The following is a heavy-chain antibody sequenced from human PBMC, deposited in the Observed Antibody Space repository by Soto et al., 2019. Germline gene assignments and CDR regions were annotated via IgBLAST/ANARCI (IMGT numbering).Heavy chain of an antibody. V-gene: IGHV1-46*04. CDR3: ARDRCDTTSCYECGY. Sequence: QVQLVQSGAEVKKSGASVKVSCKASGYTFTSYYMHWVRQAPGQGPEWMGIINPSGGSTRFAQNWQGRVTQTGDTSTSAVYMELSRLRSDDTAVYYCARDRCDTTSCYECGYWGQGTLVHVSS. J-gene: IGHJ4*02. D-gene: IGHD2-2*01. CDR2: INPSGGST. CDR1: GYTFTSYY.